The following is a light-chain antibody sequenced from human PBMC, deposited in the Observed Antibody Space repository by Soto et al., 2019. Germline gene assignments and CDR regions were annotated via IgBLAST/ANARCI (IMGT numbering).Light chain of an antibody. CDR3: QSYDSSLSGPVV. Sequence: QSVLTQPPSVSGARGQRVTISCTGSSSNIGAGYDVHWYQQLPGTAPKLLIYGNSNRPSGVPDRFSGSKSGTSASLAITGLQAEDEADYYFQSYDSSLSGPVVFGGGTKLAVL. CDR2: GNS. V-gene: IGLV1-40*01. CDR1: SSNIGAGYD. J-gene: IGLJ2*01.